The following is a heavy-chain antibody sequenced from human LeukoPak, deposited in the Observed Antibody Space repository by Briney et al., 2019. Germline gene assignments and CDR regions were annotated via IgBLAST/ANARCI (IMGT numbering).Heavy chain of an antibody. D-gene: IGHD6-19*01. J-gene: IGHJ5*02. V-gene: IGHV1-18*01. CDR3: ARGGGQWLVPRWFDP. CDR2: ISAYNGNT. CDR1: GYTFTSYG. Sequence: ASVKVSCKASGYTFTSYGISWVRQAPGQGIEWNGWISAYNGNTNYAQKLQGRVTMTTDTSTSTAYMELRSLRSDDTAVYYCARGGGQWLVPRWFDPWGQGTLVTVSS.